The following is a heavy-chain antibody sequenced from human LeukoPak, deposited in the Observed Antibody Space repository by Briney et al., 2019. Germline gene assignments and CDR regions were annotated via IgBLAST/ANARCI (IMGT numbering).Heavy chain of an antibody. Sequence: ASVKVSCMASGYTFTSYYMHWVRQAPGQGLEWMGIINPSGGSTSYAQKFQGRVTMTRDTSTSTVYMELSSLRSEDTAVYYCARVRGLMVYAGPEYYYYYGMDVWGQGTTVTVSS. J-gene: IGHJ6*02. V-gene: IGHV1-46*01. CDR1: GYTFTSYY. CDR2: INPSGGST. D-gene: IGHD2-8*01. CDR3: ARVRGLMVYAGPEYYYYYGMDV.